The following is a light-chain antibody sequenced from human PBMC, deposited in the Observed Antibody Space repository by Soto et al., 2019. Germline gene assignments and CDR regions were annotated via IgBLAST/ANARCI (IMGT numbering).Light chain of an antibody. V-gene: IGKV3-20*01. CDR3: QQYGSSPWE. CDR1: QSVSSK. CDR2: GAS. Sequence: EIVLTQSPSTLSVSPGEGATLSCRASQSVSSKLACYQQKPGQAPRLLIYGASTRATGIPARFSGSGSGTDFTPTISRLEPEDFAVYYCQQYGSSPWEFGQGTKVDIK. J-gene: IGKJ1*01.